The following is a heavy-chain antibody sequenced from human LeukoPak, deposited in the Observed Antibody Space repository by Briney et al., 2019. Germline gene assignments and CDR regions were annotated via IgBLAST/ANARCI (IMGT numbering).Heavy chain of an antibody. D-gene: IGHD6-13*01. CDR2: ISSSSSYI. J-gene: IGHJ4*02. CDR3: ARDGAAAGTVTDY. CDR1: GFTFSSYS. V-gene: IGHV3-21*01. Sequence: GRSLRLSCAASGFTFSSYSMNWVRQAPGKGLEWVSSISSSSSYIYYADSVKGRFTISRDNAKNSLYLQMNSLRAEDTAVYYCARDGAAAGTVTDYWGQGTLVTVSS.